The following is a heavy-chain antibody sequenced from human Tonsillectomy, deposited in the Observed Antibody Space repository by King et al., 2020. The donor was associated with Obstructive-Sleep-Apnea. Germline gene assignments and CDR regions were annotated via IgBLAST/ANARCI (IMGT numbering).Heavy chain of an antibody. D-gene: IGHD3-22*01. Sequence: LVQSGAEVKTPGATVIISCKASGYTFTSFYIHWGRQAPGQGLEWMGVINPRSASSMYTEKLQGRVTMTRDTSTSTVHMELSSLTSDDTAVYYCARVSPPAEDFLDSSGFLDYWGQGTLVTVSS. J-gene: IGHJ4*02. CDR1: GYTFTSFY. V-gene: IGHV1-46*01. CDR3: ARVSPPAEDFLDSSGFLDY. CDR2: INPRSASS.